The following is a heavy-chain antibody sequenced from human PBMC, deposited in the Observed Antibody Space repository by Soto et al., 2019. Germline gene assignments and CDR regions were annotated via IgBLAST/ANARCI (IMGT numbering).Heavy chain of an antibody. Sequence: SETLSLTCGVSGGSISRGGYSWNWIRQPPGKGLEWIGYMYHTGTTNYNPSLKSRVTISVDTSQNQFSLKLTSVTAADTAVYYCARGTPLYYGSGRAPPNFDYWGQGTLVTVSS. CDR1: GGSISRGGYS. J-gene: IGHJ4*02. CDR2: MYHTGTT. D-gene: IGHD3-10*01. V-gene: IGHV4-30-2*01. CDR3: ARGTPLYYGSGRAPPNFDY.